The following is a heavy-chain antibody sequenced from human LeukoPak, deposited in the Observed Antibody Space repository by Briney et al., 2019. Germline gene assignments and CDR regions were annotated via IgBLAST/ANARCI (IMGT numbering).Heavy chain of an antibody. CDR2: INPNSGGT. CDR3: ARESWGNYDSSGYPDY. V-gene: IGHV1-2*02. Sequence: GGSLRLSCAASGFTFSSYGMHWVRQAPGQGLEWMGWINPNSGGTNYAQKFQGRVTMTRDTSISTAYMELSRLRSDDTAVYYCARESWGNYDSSGYPDYWGQGTLVTVSS. D-gene: IGHD3-22*01. J-gene: IGHJ4*02. CDR1: GFTFSSYG.